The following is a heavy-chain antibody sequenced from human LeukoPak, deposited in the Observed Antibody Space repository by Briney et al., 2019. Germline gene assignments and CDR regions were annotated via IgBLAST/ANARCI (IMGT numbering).Heavy chain of an antibody. Sequence: GGSLRLSCAASGFTFSSYSMNWVRQAPGKGLEWVSYISSSSSTIYYADSVKGRFTISRDNAKNSLYLQMNSLRAEDMALYYCAKDINLRLVPRGAFDIWGQGTMVTVSS. V-gene: IGHV3-48*01. CDR2: ISSSSSTI. CDR1: GFTFSSYS. J-gene: IGHJ3*02. CDR3: AKDINLRLVPRGAFDI. D-gene: IGHD2-2*01.